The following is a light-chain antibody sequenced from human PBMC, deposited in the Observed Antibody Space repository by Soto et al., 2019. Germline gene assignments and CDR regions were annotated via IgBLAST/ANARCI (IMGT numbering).Light chain of an antibody. CDR3: ASYTTSSTYV. CDR2: DVS. J-gene: IGLJ1*01. V-gene: IGLV2-14*01. CDR1: SSDVGGYSY. Sequence: QSALTQPASVSGCPGQSIAISCTGTSSDVGGYSYVSWYQQQPGKAPKLVISDVSNRPSGVSDRFSGSKSGNTASLTISGLQTEDEADYFCASYTTSSTYVFGTGTKVTVL.